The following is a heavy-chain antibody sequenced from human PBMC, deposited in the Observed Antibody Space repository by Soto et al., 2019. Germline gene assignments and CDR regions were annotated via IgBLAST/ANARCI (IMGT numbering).Heavy chain of an antibody. J-gene: IGHJ4*02. CDR2: ISSGSKTI. CDR1: GFTFSSYS. CDR3: AREDILGARSFDY. D-gene: IGHD1-26*01. Sequence: GGSLRLSCVASGFTFSSYSVNWVRQAPGKGLEWVSYISSGSKTIYYADSVKGRFTVSRDNAKNSQFLQMNSLRDDDTAVYYCAREDILGARSFDYWGRGALVTVSS. V-gene: IGHV3-48*02.